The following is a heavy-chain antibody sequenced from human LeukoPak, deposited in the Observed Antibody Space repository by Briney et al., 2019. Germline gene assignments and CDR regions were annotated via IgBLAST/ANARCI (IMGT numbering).Heavy chain of an antibody. Sequence: ASETLSLTCAVYGGSFSGYYWSWIRQPPGKGLEWIGEINHSGSTNYNPSLKSRVTISVDTSKNQFSLKLSSVTAADTAVYYCARVDYEVRGDPQYFQHWGQGTLVTVSS. J-gene: IGHJ1*01. D-gene: IGHD3-10*01. CDR2: INHSGST. CDR1: GGSFSGYY. V-gene: IGHV4-34*01. CDR3: ARVDYEVRGDPQYFQH.